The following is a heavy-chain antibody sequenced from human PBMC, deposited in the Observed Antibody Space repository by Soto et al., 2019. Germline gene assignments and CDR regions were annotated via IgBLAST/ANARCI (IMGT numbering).Heavy chain of an antibody. D-gene: IGHD6-19*01. V-gene: IGHV2-5*02. Sequence: QITLKESGPTLVKPTQTLTLTCTFSGFSLSTSGVGVVWIRQPPGKALEWLGIIYWDDDKRYRPSLKSRLTXTXDXSKNQVVLTTTNMDPVDTGTYYCAHNLVAGTSWFDPWGQGTLVTVSS. CDR3: AHNLVAGTSWFDP. J-gene: IGHJ5*02. CDR2: IYWDDDK. CDR1: GFSLSTSGVG.